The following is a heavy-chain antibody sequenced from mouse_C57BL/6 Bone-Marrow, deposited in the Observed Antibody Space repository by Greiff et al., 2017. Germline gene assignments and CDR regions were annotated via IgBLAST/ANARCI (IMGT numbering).Heavy chain of an antibody. J-gene: IGHJ4*01. D-gene: IGHD2-4*01. V-gene: IGHV5-12*01. CDR1: GFTFSDYY. Sequence: EVKVEESGGGLVQPGGSLKLSCAASGFTFSDYYMYWVRQTPEKRLEWVAYISNGGGSTYYPDTVKGRFTISRDNAKNTLYLQMSRLKSEDTAMYYGARSYDYEGAMDYWGQGTSVTVSS. CDR3: ARSYDYEGAMDY. CDR2: ISNGGGST.